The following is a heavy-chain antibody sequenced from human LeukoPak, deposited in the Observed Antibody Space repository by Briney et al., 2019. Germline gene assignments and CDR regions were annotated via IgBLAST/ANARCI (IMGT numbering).Heavy chain of an antibody. V-gene: IGHV4-34*01. CDR3: ARAGDIVVVPAAIRRATPYYYYGMDV. J-gene: IGHJ6*02. CDR1: GGSFSGYY. CDR2: ISHSGST. D-gene: IGHD2-2*01. Sequence: PSETLSLTCAVYGGSFSGYYWSWIRQPPGKGLEWIGEISHSGSTNYNPSLKSRVTISVDTSKNQFSLKLSSVTAADTAVYYCARAGDIVVVPAAIRRATPYYYYGMDVWGQGTTVTVSS.